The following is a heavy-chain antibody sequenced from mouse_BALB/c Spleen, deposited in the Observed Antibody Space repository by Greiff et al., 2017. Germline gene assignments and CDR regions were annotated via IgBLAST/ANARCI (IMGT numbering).Heavy chain of an antibody. J-gene: IGHJ2*01. CDR3: ARGRYLSDY. Sequence: DVMLVESGGGLVKPGGSLKLSCAASGFTFSSYAMSWVRQTPEKRLEWVASISSGGSTYYPDSVKGRFTISRDNARNILYLQMSSLRSEDTAMYYCARGRYLSDYWGQGTTLTVSS. CDR1: GFTFSSYA. V-gene: IGHV5-6-5*01. CDR2: ISSGGST. D-gene: IGHD5-1-1*01.